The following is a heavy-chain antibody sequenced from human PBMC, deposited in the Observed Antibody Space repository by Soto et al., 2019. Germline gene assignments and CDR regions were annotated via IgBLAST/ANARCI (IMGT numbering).Heavy chain of an antibody. V-gene: IGHV3-30*04. CDR3: ARSRSGAVADSFDF. D-gene: IGHD3-10*01. CDR1: GFSFSRYA. J-gene: IGHJ4*02. CDR2: ISKDGSHK. Sequence: GGSLRLSCAASGFSFSRYAIHWVRQAPGKGLEWVAVISKDGSHKYYLESVKGRFTISRDNSKNILSLQVNSLRDEDTAVYYCARSRSGAVADSFDFWGQGTLVTV.